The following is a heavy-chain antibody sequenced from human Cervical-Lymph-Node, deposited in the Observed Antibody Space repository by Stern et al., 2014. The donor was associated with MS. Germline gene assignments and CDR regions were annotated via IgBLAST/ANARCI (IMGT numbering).Heavy chain of an antibody. V-gene: IGHV5-51*01. CDR2: IFPGGSDI. Sequence: VQLVQSGPEVKRPGESLKISCQASGYTFTSHWIGWVRQMPGKGLEWIAIIFPGGSDIRYSPSFQGQVTISADKSSSTAYLQWNNLKASDTAIYYCARQRYFDYWGQGTLVTVSS. J-gene: IGHJ4*02. CDR3: ARQRYFDY. CDR1: GYTFTSHW.